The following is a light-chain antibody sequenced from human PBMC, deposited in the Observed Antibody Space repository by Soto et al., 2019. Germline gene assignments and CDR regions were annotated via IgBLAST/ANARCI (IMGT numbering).Light chain of an antibody. CDR2: SNN. Sequence: QSVLTQPPSASGTPGQRVTISRSGSSSNIGSNTVNWYQQLPGTAPKLLIYSNNQRPSGVPDRFSGSKSGTSASLAISGLHAEDEADYYGAAWDDSLNGYVFGTGTKLTVL. J-gene: IGLJ1*01. CDR1: SSNIGSNT. V-gene: IGLV1-44*01. CDR3: AAWDDSLNGYV.